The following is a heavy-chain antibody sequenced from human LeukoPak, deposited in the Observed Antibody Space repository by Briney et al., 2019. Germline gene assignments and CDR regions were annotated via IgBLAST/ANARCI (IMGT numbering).Heavy chain of an antibody. V-gene: IGHV5-51*01. J-gene: IGHJ4*02. D-gene: IGHD3-16*01. CDR1: GYSFTSYW. CDR2: IYPGDSDT. CDR3: ERQWRGVSEVGDNYGIDY. Sequence: GESLKISCKGSGYSFTSYWIGWVRQMPGKGLEWMGIIYPGDSDTRYSPSFQGQVTISADKSISTAYLQWSSLKASDTAMYYCERQWRGVSEVGDNYGIDYWGQGTLVTVSS.